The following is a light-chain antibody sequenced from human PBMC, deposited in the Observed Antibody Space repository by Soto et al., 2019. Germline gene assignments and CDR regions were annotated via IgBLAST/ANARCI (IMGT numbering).Light chain of an antibody. J-gene: IGLJ2*01. CDR3: SSYPSSRTLDVV. CDR1: SSDFGVNDY. CDR2: KVS. Sequence: QSVLTQPASVSGSLGQSITISCTGTSSDFGVNDYVSWYQQRPGKAPKLMIHKVSIRPSGISNRFSGSKSGNTASLTISGLQAEDEADYHCSSYPSSRTLDVVFGGGTKLTVL. V-gene: IGLV2-14*01.